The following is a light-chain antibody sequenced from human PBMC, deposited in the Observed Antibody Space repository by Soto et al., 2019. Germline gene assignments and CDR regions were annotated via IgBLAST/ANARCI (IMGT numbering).Light chain of an antibody. V-gene: IGLV4-60*02. CDR1: SGHSSYI. CDR2: LEGSGSY. Sequence: QSVLTQPSSASASLGSSVKLTCTLSSGHSSYIIAWHQQQPGKAPRYLMKLEGSGSYNTGSGVPGRFSGSSSGADRYLTISNLQFEDEADYYCETWVSNTYVFGTGTKVTVL. CDR3: ETWVSNTYV. J-gene: IGLJ1*01.